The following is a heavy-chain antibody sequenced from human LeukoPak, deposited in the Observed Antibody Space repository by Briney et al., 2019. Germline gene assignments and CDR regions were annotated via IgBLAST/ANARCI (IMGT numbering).Heavy chain of an antibody. CDR1: GFTLSNYG. CDR2: ISSYGSNK. V-gene: IGHV3-30*18. CDR3: AKDHEVAAAGTWGSIDF. D-gene: IGHD6-13*01. J-gene: IGHJ4*02. Sequence: GSLKISFATSGFTLSNYGIDLVRQASGQGAGGVALISSYGSNKYYTDSVKGRFTISRDNSKNTFYLQMNSLRLEDTAVHYCAKDHEVAAAGTWGSIDFWGQGTLVTVSS.